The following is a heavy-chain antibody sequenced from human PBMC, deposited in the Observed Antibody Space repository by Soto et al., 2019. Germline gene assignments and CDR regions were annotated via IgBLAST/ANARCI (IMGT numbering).Heavy chain of an antibody. CDR3: SRGTSIPASGDY. D-gene: IGHD6-6*01. CDR1: GYTFTNYG. CDR2: VSAYNGER. J-gene: IGHJ4*01. Sequence: QVQLVQSGAEVKKPGASVKVSCKASGYTFTNYGINWVRQAPGQGLEWLGWVSAYNGERRYAQRVQARVIMTTDTSTTTAYRHLRSLRSDDTAVYYCSRGTSIPASGDYWGQGTLVTVSS. V-gene: IGHV1-18*01.